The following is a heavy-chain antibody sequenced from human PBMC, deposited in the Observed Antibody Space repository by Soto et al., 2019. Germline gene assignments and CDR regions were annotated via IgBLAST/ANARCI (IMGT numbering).Heavy chain of an antibody. Sequence: QVQLVESGGGVVQPGRSLRLSCAASGFTFSIYAMHWVRQAPGKGLEWVAVISYDGSNKYYADSVKGRFTISRDNSKKTVYLQINSLRAEDAAVDYCAREYSDGWLDPWGQGTLVTVSS. D-gene: IGHD2-21*01. CDR2: ISYDGSNK. CDR1: GFTFSIYA. V-gene: IGHV3-30-3*01. CDR3: AREYSDGWLDP. J-gene: IGHJ5*02.